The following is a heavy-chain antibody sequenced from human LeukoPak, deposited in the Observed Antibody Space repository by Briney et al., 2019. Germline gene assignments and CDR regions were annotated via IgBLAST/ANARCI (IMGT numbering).Heavy chain of an antibody. CDR1: GGSISSGGYY. V-gene: IGHV4-30-2*01. J-gene: IGHJ6*03. CDR3: ARVLRHGFYYMDV. CDR2: IYHSGST. D-gene: IGHD4-17*01. Sequence: SETLSLTCTVSGGSISSGGYYWSWIRQPPGKGLEWIGYIYHSGSTYYNPSLKSRVTISVDRSKNQFSLKLSSVTAADTAVYYCARVLRHGFYYMDVWGKGTTVTVSS.